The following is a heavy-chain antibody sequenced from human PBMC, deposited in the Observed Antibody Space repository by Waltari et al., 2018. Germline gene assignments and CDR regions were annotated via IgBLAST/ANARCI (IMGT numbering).Heavy chain of an antibody. CDR1: GGSISSYY. Sequence: QVQLQESGPGLVKPSETLSLTCTVSGGSISSYYWSWIRQPPGKGLEWIGYIYYSGSTNYNPSRKSRVTISVDTSKNQFSLKLSSVTAADTAVYYCARFSLLGYCSGGSCPYWFDPWGQGTLVIVSS. CDR3: ARFSLLGYCSGGSCPYWFDP. CDR2: IYYSGST. J-gene: IGHJ5*02. V-gene: IGHV4-59*01. D-gene: IGHD2-15*01.